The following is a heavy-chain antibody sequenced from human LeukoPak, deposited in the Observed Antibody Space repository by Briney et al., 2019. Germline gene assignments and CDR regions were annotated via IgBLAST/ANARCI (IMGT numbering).Heavy chain of an antibody. CDR1: GYTFTTYD. J-gene: IGHJ4*02. CDR2: MNPNSGNT. CDR3: ARIAAPGNRRLNF. Sequence: ASVKVSCKASGYTFTTYDINWVRQAAGQGLEWMGWMNPNSGNTGNAQKFQGRVTMTRNTSISTAYMELSSLTSEDTAVYFCARIAAPGNRRLNFWGQGTLVTVSS. V-gene: IGHV1-8*01. D-gene: IGHD6-13*01.